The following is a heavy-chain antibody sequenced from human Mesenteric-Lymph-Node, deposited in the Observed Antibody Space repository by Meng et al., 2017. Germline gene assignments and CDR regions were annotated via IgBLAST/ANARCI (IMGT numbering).Heavy chain of an antibody. CDR2: TYYRSKYYN. J-gene: IGHJ4*02. CDR1: GDSVSSNSAA. CDR3: ARDWGDVRGGFDF. V-gene: IGHV6-1*01. Sequence: QLHQPGPGLAQPSQPLSLTWAISGDSVSSNSAAWNWIRQSPSRGLEWLGRTYYRSKYYNDYALSVKSRITINPDTSKNQFSLQLNSVTPEDTAIYYCARDWGDVRGGFDFWGQGTLVTVSS. D-gene: IGHD3-10*02.